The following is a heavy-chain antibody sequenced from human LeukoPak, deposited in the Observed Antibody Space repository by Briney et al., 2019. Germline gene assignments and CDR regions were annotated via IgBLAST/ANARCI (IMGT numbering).Heavy chain of an antibody. J-gene: IGHJ4*02. D-gene: IGHD5-12*01. CDR3: ARGSGYTWVPDQSHYFYY. CDR1: AYTFTDYY. CDR2: ISAYNGNT. V-gene: IGHV1-18*04. Sequence: GASVKVSCKASAYTFTDYYMHWVRQAPGQGLEWMGWISAYNGNTNYAQKLQGRVTMTTDTSTSTAYMELRRLRSDDTAVYYCARGSGYTWVPDQSHYFYYWGQGTLVTVSS.